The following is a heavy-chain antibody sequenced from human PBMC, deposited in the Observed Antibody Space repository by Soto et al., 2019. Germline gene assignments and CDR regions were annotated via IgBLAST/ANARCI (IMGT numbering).Heavy chain of an antibody. CDR1: GFTFSSYG. CDR2: ISYDGGIQ. D-gene: IGHD3-10*01. V-gene: IGHV3-30*03. CDR3: GSDRGFGHASLPYS. J-gene: IGHJ4*02. Sequence: QAQLVESGGGVVQPGRSLRLSCAASGFTFSSYGMHWVRQAPGTGLEWVAVISYDGGIQHYADSVKGRFTLSRDNSKNMGLLKMNSLSSDDTAAYYCGSDRGFGHASLPYSWGQGTLVSVSS.